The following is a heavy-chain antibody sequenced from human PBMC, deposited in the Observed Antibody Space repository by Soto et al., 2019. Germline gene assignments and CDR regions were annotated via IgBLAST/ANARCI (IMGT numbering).Heavy chain of an antibody. CDR1: GFTFSSYS. V-gene: IGHV3-48*01. J-gene: IGHJ6*03. D-gene: IGHD2-21*01. CDR2: ISSSSSTT. Sequence: EVQLVVSGGGLVQPGRSLRLSCAASGFTFSSYSMNWVRQAPGQGWEWISYISSSSSTTYYADSVKGKFTISRDNAKNTLYLQVDSQRGDDKAVYYGAGNCDDGIGSMDVWVKGTTVTFSS. CDR3: AGNCDDGIGSMDV.